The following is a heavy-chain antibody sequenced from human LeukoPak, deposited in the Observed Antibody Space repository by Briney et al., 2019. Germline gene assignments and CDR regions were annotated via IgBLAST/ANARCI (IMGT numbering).Heavy chain of an antibody. D-gene: IGHD1-7*01. J-gene: IGHJ6*03. Sequence: GSSVTVSCKASGGTFSSYAISWVRQAPGQGLELMGGIIPIFGTANYAQKFQGRVTITADESTSTAYMELSSLRSEDTAVYYCARDYAGPTDYYYYYMDVWGKGTTVTVSS. CDR3: ARDYAGPTDYYYYYMDV. CDR1: GGTFSSYA. CDR2: IIPIFGTA. V-gene: IGHV1-69*01.